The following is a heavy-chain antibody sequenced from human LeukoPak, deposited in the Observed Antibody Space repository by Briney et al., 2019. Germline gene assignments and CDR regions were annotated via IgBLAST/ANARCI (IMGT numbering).Heavy chain of an antibody. J-gene: IGHJ4*02. CDR3: ARGDDSGYYDYFDY. Sequence: GGSLRLSCAASGFIVSSNYMSWVRQAPGKGLEWVSVIYSGGSTYYADSVEGRFTISRDNSKNTVYLQMNSLRAEDTAVYYCARGDDSGYYDYFDYWGQGALVTVSS. CDR2: IYSGGST. V-gene: IGHV3-53*01. CDR1: GFIVSSNY. D-gene: IGHD3-22*01.